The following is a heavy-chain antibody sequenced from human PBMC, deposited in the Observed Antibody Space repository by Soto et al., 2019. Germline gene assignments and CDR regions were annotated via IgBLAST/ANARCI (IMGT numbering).Heavy chain of an antibody. CDR2: INHTGST. V-gene: IGHV4-34*02. Sequence: QVQLQQWGAGLPKPSETLSLTCAVYGAPFSGYYWTWIRQPPGKGLEWIGEINHTGSTKYNPSLKSRVTISLDTSKNQFSLSLRSVTAADTAVYYCARGREIFGAVTPFEYWGQGTQVAVSP. D-gene: IGHD3-3*01. J-gene: IGHJ4*02. CDR3: ARGREIFGAVTPFEY. CDR1: GAPFSGYY.